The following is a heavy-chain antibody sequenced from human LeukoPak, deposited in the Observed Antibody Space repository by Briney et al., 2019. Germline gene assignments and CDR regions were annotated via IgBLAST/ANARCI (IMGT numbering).Heavy chain of an antibody. J-gene: IGHJ4*02. D-gene: IGHD3-10*01. CDR3: ARSHLRRSDY. Sequence: SETLSLTCAVYGGSFSGYYWSWIRQPPGKGLEWIGEINHSGSTNYNPSLKSRVTISVDTSKNQFSLKLSSVTAADTAVYYCARSHLRRSDYWGQGTLVTVST. CDR2: INHSGST. CDR1: GGSFSGYY. V-gene: IGHV4-34*01.